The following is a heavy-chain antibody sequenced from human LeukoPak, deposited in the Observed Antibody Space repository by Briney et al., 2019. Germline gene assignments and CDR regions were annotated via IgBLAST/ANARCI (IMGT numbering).Heavy chain of an antibody. CDR2: IYYSGIT. J-gene: IGHJ4*02. CDR3: ARVIYSYGYIFFDY. D-gene: IGHD5-18*01. V-gene: IGHV4-59*01. Sequence: SETLSLTCTVSGGSISSYYWSWIRQPPGKGLEWIGYIYYSGITNYNPSLKSRVTISVDTSKNQFSLKLSSATAADTAVYYCARVIYSYGYIFFDYWGQGTLVTVSS. CDR1: GGSISSYY.